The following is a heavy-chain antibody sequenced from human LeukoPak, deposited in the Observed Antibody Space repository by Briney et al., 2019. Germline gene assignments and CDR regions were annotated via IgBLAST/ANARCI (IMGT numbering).Heavy chain of an antibody. D-gene: IGHD3-22*01. V-gene: IGHV3-13*01. CDR3: ERAPPQSYDSSGFYDY. Sequence: GGSLRLSCAASGFTFSSYDMHWVRQATGKGLEWVSAIGTAGDTYYPGSVKGRFTISRENAKNSLYLQMNSLRAGDTAVYYCERAPPQSYDSSGFYDYGGQGPLVTVPS. CDR2: IGTAGDT. CDR1: GFTFSSYD. J-gene: IGHJ4*02.